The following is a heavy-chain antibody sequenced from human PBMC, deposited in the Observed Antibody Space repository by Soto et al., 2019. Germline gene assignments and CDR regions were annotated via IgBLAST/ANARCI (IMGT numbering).Heavy chain of an antibody. CDR2: IWYDGSNK. Sequence: PGGSLRLSCAASGFTFSSYGMHWVRQAPGKGLEWVAVIWYDGSNKYYADSVKGRFTISRDNSKNTLYLQMNSLRAEDTAVYYCARDPSPGNNAWFDPWGQGTLVTVSS. CDR3: ARDPSPGNNAWFDP. J-gene: IGHJ5*02. V-gene: IGHV3-33*01. CDR1: GFTFSSYG.